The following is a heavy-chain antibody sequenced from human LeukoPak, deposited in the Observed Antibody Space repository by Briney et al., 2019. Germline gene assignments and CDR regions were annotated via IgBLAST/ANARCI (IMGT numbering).Heavy chain of an antibody. CDR3: ARSDEDFWSGYYTFDY. CDR1: GFTFSNYA. CDR2: ISGGGGST. V-gene: IGHV3-23*01. Sequence: GGSLRLSCAASGFTFSNYAMSWVRQAPGKGLEWVSGISGGGGSTYYADSVKGRFTISRDNSKNTLYLQMNSLRAEDTAVYYCARSDEDFWSGYYTFDYWGQGTLVTVSS. J-gene: IGHJ4*02. D-gene: IGHD3-3*01.